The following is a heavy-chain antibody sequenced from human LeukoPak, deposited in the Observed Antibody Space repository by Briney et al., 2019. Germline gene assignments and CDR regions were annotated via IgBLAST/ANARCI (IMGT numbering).Heavy chain of an antibody. J-gene: IGHJ6*03. D-gene: IGHD2-2*01. CDR1: GGSISSGGYY. CDR3: ARGHCSSTSSYSVPQFDWTDLSYYYYMDV. CDR2: IYYSGST. V-gene: IGHV4-31*03. Sequence: PSETLSLTCTVSGGSISSGGYYWSWVRQHPGKGLEWIGYIYYSGSTYYNPSLKSRVTISVDTSKNQFSLKLSSVTAADTAVYYCARGHCSSTSSYSVPQFDWTDLSYYYYMDVWGKGTTVTVSS.